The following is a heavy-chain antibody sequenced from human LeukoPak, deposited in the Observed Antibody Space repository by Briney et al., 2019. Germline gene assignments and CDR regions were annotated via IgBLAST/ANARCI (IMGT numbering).Heavy chain of an antibody. CDR3: AREITMVRGGRHWFDP. CDR2: IYYSGST. V-gene: IGHV4-59*01. Sequence: SGTLCLTCAVSGGSISSYYWSWIRQPPGKGLEWISYIYYSGSTTYNPSLKSRVTISLDTSKNQFSLNLSSVTAADTAVYQSAREITMVRGGRHWFDPWGQGTLVTVSS. D-gene: IGHD3-10*01. CDR1: GGSISSYY. J-gene: IGHJ5*02.